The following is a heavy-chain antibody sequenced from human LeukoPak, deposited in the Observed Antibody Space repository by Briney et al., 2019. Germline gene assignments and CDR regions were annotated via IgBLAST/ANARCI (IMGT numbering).Heavy chain of an antibody. D-gene: IGHD3-3*02. Sequence: PGGSLRLSCAASGFTVSSNYMSWVRQAPGKGLEWISVIYSGDSTYYADSVKGRFTISRDKSKNTLYLQMNSLRAEDTAVYYCAKGQISRSDRFDYWGQGTLVTVSS. V-gene: IGHV3-53*01. J-gene: IGHJ4*02. CDR2: IYSGDST. CDR1: GFTVSSNY. CDR3: AKGQISRSDRFDY.